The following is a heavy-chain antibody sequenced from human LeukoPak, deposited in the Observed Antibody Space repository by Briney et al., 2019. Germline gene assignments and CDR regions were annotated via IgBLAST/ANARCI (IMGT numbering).Heavy chain of an antibody. Sequence: GGSLRLSCAASGFTFSSYAMHWVRQAPGKGLEWVAFIQYDGSNKNYADSVKGRFTISRDNSKNTLSLQMNSLSAEDTAVYYCVKVDYGSGILWGQGTLVTVSS. CDR2: IQYDGSNK. V-gene: IGHV3-30*02. D-gene: IGHD3-10*01. J-gene: IGHJ4*02. CDR1: GFTFSSYA. CDR3: VKVDYGSGIL.